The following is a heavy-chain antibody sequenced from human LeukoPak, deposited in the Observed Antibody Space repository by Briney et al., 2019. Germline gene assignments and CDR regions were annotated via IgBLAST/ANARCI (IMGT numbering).Heavy chain of an antibody. D-gene: IGHD3-10*01. CDR3: ARERTKNYYGSGSYYPN. CDR1: GGTFSSYA. J-gene: IGHJ4*02. Sequence: SVKVSCRASGGTFSSYAISWVRQAPGQGLEWMGGIIPIFGTANYAQKFQGRVTITADKSTSTAYMELSSLRSEDTAVYYCARERTKNYYGSGSYYPNWGQGTLVTVSS. V-gene: IGHV1-69*06. CDR2: IIPIFGTA.